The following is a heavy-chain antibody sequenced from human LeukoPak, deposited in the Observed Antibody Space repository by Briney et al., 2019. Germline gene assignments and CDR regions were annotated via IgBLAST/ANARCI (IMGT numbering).Heavy chain of an antibody. CDR3: ARLWSGYRPPDY. CDR1: GGSISTKTYY. V-gene: IGHV4-39*01. Sequence: NASETLSLTCTVSGGSISTKTYYWAWIRQPPGKGLEWMGSIYYSGSTYYNPSLKSRVTISVDTSKNQISLKLRSVTAADTAMYYCARLWSGYRPPDYWGQGTLVTVSS. J-gene: IGHJ4*02. CDR2: IYYSGST. D-gene: IGHD3-3*01.